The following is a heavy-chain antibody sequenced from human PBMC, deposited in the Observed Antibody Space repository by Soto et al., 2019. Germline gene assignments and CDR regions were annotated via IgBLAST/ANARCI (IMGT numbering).Heavy chain of an antibody. V-gene: IGHV1-46*01. Sequence: ASVKVSCKASGYTFASYYMHWVRQAPGQGLEWMGIINPSGGSTSYAQKFQGRVTMTRDTSTSTVYMELSSLRSEDTAVYYCARGDYYYDSSGYYHGRYYFDYWGQGTLVTVSS. CDR1: GYTFASYY. CDR3: ARGDYYYDSSGYYHGRYYFDY. J-gene: IGHJ4*02. D-gene: IGHD3-22*01. CDR2: INPSGGST.